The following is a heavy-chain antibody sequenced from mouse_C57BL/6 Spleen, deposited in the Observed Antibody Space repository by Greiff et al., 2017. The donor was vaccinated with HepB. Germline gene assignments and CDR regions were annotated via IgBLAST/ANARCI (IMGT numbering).Heavy chain of an antibody. CDR3: ARERTVVPYFDY. CDR1: GYAFSSSW. CDR2: IYPGDGDT. D-gene: IGHD1-1*01. V-gene: IGHV1-82*01. Sequence: VKLQQSGPERVKPGASVKISCKASGYAFSSSWMNWVKQRPGKGLEWIGPIYPGDGDTNYNGKFKGKATLTADKSSSTAYMQLSSLTSEDSAVYFCARERTVVPYFDYWGQGTTLTVSS. J-gene: IGHJ2*01.